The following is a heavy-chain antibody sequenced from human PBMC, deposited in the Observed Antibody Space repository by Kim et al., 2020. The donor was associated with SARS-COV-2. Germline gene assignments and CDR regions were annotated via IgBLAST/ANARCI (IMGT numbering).Heavy chain of an antibody. J-gene: IGHJ4*02. Sequence: RYSPSFQGPVTISAAKSISTAYLQWSSLKASDTAMYYCAVGVVAIPSFDYWGQGTLVTVSS. CDR3: AVGVVAIPSFDY. V-gene: IGHV5-51*01. D-gene: IGHD3-22*01.